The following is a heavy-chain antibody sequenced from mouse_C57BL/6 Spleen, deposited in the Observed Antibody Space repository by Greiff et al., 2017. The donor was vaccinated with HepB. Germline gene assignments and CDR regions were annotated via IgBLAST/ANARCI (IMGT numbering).Heavy chain of an antibody. CDR3: ARGPYYYGSSLAMDY. CDR2: IYPSDSET. CDR1: GYTFTSYW. D-gene: IGHD1-1*01. J-gene: IGHJ4*01. V-gene: IGHV1-61*01. Sequence: VQLQQPGAELVRPGSSVKLSCKASGYTFTSYWMDWVKQRPGQGLEWIGNIYPSDSETHYNQKFKDKATLTVDKSSSTAYMQLSSLTSEDSAVYYCARGPYYYGSSLAMDYWGQGTSVTVSS.